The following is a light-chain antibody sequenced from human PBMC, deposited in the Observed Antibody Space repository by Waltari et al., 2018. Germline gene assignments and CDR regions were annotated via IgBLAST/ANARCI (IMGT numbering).Light chain of an antibody. V-gene: IGLV6-57*04. CDR1: SGTVASNY. J-gene: IGLJ3*02. CDR2: EDN. Sequence: NFMLTQPHSVSESPGKTVTISCTRSSGTVASNYVQSYQHRPGSAPTTVIYEDNERPSGVPDRFSGSIDSSSNSASLTISGLKTEDEADYFCQSYDSSNQGVFGGGTKLTVL. CDR3: QSYDSSNQGV.